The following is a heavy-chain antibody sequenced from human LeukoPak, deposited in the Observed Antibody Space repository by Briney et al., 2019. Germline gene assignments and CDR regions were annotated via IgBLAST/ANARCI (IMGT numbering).Heavy chain of an antibody. V-gene: IGHV1-18*01. D-gene: IGHD5-18*01. CDR1: GYTFTSYG. J-gene: IGHJ4*02. Sequence: ASVKVSCKASGYTFTSYGISWVRQAPGQGLEWMGWISAYNGNTNYAQKLQGRVTMTTDTSTSTAYMELRSLRSGDTAVYYCAGSAMATTLFDYWGQGTLVTVSS. CDR3: AGSAMATTLFDY. CDR2: ISAYNGNT.